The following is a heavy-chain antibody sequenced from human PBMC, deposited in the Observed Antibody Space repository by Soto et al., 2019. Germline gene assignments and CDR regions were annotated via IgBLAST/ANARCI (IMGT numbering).Heavy chain of an antibody. J-gene: IGHJ4*02. CDR3: ARHTGYGLTYCGY. D-gene: IGHD5-18*01. V-gene: IGHV4-39*01. CDR1: GGSISSSSYY. Sequence: QLQLQESGPGLVKPSESLSLTCTVSGGSISSSSYYWGWIRQPPGKGLEWIGSIYYSGSTYYNPSVTSLMITSVDPSKLHVSLTLSSVTAAHSPVYYCARHTGYGLTYCGYWGQGTLVTFAS. CDR2: IYYSGST.